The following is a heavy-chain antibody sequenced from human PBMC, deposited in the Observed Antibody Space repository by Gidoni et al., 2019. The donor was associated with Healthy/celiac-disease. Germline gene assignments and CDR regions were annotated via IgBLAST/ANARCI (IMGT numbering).Heavy chain of an antibody. Sequence: CAASGFTFSSYAMSWVRQAPGKGLEWVSAISGSGGSTYYADSVKGRFTISRDNSKNTLYLQMNSLRAEDTAVYYCAKDPEQYSYGYYYYYGMDVWGQGTTVTVSS. D-gene: IGHD5-18*01. V-gene: IGHV3-23*01. J-gene: IGHJ6*02. CDR2: ISGSGGST. CDR1: GFTFSSYA. CDR3: AKDPEQYSYGYYYYYGMDV.